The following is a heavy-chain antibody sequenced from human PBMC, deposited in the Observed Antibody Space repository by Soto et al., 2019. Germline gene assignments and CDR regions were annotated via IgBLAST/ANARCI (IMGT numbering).Heavy chain of an antibody. CDR1: VGSISSYY. CDR2: IYYSGST. Sequence: SETLSLTCTVSVGSISSYYWSWIRQPPGKGLEWIGYIYYSGSTNYNPSLKSRVTISVDTSKNQFSLKLSSVTAADTAVYYCARARNYYYYGMDVWGQGTTVTVSS. CDR3: ARARNYYYYGMDV. V-gene: IGHV4-59*01. D-gene: IGHD6-6*01. J-gene: IGHJ6*02.